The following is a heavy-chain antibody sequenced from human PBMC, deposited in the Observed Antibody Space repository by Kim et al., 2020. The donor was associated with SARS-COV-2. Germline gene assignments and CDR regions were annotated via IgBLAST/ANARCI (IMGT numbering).Heavy chain of an antibody. J-gene: IGHJ4*02. Sequence: ADSVKGRFTISRDNSKTTLYLQLNSLRAEGAAVYYCARSAYSTSWYYFDYWGQGTLVTVSS. D-gene: IGHD2-2*01. V-gene: IGHV3-30*05. CDR3: ARSAYSTSWYYFDY.